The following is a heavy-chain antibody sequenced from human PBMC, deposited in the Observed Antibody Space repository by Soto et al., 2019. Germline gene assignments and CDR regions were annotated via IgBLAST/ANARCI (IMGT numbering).Heavy chain of an antibody. D-gene: IGHD2-15*01. CDR3: ARGGYCRGGSCSGWFDS. V-gene: IGHV4-4*02. J-gene: IGHJ5*01. CDR2: IYQTGNT. Sequence: QVQLQESGPGLVKPSETLSLTCAVSGVSLTTNNWWTWVRQAPGKGLEWVGEIYQTGNTNYNPSLNSRFIPSLAKSKNYFFRKRTCVTAADTAIYYCARGGYCRGGSCSGWFDSWGKGPLVTVSS. CDR1: GVSLTTNNW.